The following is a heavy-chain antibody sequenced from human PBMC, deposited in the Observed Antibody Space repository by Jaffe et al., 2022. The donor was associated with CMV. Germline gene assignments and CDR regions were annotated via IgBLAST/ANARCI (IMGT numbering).Heavy chain of an antibody. CDR3: AKGGRSSSPPLDY. Sequence: EVQLLESGGGLVQPGGSLRLSCAASGFAFSSYAMSWVRQAPGKGLEWVSSSSGSGKSTYYADSVKGRFTIARDNSNNTLYLQMNSLRAEDTAIYYCAKGGRSSSPPLDYWGQGILVTVSS. CDR2: SSGSGKST. D-gene: IGHD6-6*01. J-gene: IGHJ4*02. CDR1: GFAFSSYA. V-gene: IGHV3-23*01.